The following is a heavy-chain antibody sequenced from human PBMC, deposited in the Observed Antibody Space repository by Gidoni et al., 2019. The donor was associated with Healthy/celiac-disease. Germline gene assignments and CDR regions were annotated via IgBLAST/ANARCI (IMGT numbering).Heavy chain of an antibody. CDR1: GFAFSSYS. D-gene: IGHD3-10*01. CDR3: ARDKDYYGSGSYLY. J-gene: IGHJ4*02. Sequence: ELHLVESGAGLVKPGWSLRLSCAASGFAFSSYSMNWVRQAPGKGLEWVSSISSSSSYIYYADSVKGRFTISRDNAKNSLYLQMNSLRAEDTAVYYCARDKDYYGSGSYLYWGQGTLVTVSS. V-gene: IGHV3-21*01. CDR2: ISSSSSYI.